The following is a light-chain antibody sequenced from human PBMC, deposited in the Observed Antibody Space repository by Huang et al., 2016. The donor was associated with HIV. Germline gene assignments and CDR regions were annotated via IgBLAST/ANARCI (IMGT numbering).Light chain of an antibody. Sequence: EIVLTQSPVTLSLSPGEGASLSCRASQGVHNSYLAWYQQKPGAAPRLLICGASNSAPGVPHRFRGSESGTDFTLTISGLDPEDFAVYYCQQYGTLPYTFGQGTKLEI. V-gene: IGKV3-20*01. CDR1: QGVHNSY. J-gene: IGKJ2*01. CDR2: GAS. CDR3: QQYGTLPYT.